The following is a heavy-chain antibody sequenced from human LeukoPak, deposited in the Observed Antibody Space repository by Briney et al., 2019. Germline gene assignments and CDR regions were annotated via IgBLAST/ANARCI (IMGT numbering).Heavy chain of an antibody. CDR1: GFTFSSYA. J-gene: IGHJ6*02. CDR2: ISSNGGST. Sequence: GGSLRLSCAASGFTFSSYAMHWVRQAPGKGLEYVSAISSNGGSTYYANSVKGRSTISRDNSKNTLYLQMGSLRAEDMAVYYCAGGTYYDFWSGYYPLWNGGDYYYGMDVWGQGTTVTVS. D-gene: IGHD3-3*01. V-gene: IGHV3-64*01. CDR3: AGGTYYDFWSGYYPLWNGGDYYYGMDV.